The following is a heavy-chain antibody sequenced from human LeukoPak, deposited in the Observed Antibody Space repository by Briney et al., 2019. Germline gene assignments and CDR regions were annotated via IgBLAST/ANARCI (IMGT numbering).Heavy chain of an antibody. CDR2: ISSRSSTI. J-gene: IGHJ4*02. Sequence: PGGSLRLSCAASGFTFNNYNMNWVRQAPGKGLEWLSYISSRSSTIYYAESVKGRFTIYRDNARKSLYLQMNNVTAEDTAVYYCCRQDWAYWGQGTLVTVSS. D-gene: IGHD2-21*01. V-gene: IGHV3-48*04. CDR1: GFTFNNYN. CDR3: CRQDWAY.